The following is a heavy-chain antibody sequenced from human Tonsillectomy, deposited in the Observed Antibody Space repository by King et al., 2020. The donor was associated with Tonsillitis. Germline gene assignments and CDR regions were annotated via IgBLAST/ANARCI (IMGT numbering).Heavy chain of an antibody. D-gene: IGHD2-2*01. CDR3: VKDSGALIVVLPARARDV. CDR2: ISWNSGNI. CDR1: GFTFEDYA. J-gene: IGHJ6*03. V-gene: IGHV3-9*01. Sequence: VQLVQSGGGLVQPGRSLRLSCAASGFTFEDYAMHWVRQAPGKGLEWVSGISWNSGNIGYADSVKSRFTISRDNAKNSLYLQMNSLRREDTALYYCVKDSGALIVVLPARARDVWGKGTTVTV.